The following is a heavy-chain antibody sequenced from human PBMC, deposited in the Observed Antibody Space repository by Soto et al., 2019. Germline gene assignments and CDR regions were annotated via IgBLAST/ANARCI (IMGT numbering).Heavy chain of an antibody. D-gene: IGHD6-13*01. CDR1: GGSFSGYY. CDR3: ARESIAAALGLDP. CDR2: INHSGST. V-gene: IGHV4-34*01. Sequence: SETLSLTCAVYGGSFSGYYWSWIRQPPGKGLEWIGEINHSGSTNYNPSLKSRVTISVDTSKNQFSLKLSSVTAADTAVYYCARESIAAALGLDPWGQGTLVTVPS. J-gene: IGHJ5*02.